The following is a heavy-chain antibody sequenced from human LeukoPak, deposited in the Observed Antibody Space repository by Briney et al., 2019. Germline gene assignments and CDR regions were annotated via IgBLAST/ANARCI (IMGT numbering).Heavy chain of an antibody. V-gene: IGHV4-59*01. J-gene: IGHJ4*02. D-gene: IGHD3-22*01. Sequence: SETLFLACTVSGGSISTYYWSWIRQPPGKGLEWIGYIYYSGSTNYNPSLKSRVTISVDKSKNQFPLKLSSVTAADTAVYYCARGHSYYYDSSAYYPDFDYWGQGTLVTVSS. CDR3: ARGHSYYYDSSAYYPDFDY. CDR1: GGSISTYY. CDR2: IYYSGST.